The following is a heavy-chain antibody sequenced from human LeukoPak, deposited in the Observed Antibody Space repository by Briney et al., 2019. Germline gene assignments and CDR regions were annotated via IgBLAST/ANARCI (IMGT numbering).Heavy chain of an antibody. Sequence: SETLSLTCTVSGGSISSSSYYWGWIRQPPGKGLEWIGSIYYSGSTYYNPSLKSRVTISVDTSKNQFSLKLSSVTAADTAVYYCASCNAETSLTNFDYWGQGTLVTVSS. CDR3: ASCNAETSLTNFDY. CDR2: IYYSGST. CDR1: GGSISSSSYY. V-gene: IGHV4-39*01. J-gene: IGHJ4*02. D-gene: IGHD2/OR15-2a*01.